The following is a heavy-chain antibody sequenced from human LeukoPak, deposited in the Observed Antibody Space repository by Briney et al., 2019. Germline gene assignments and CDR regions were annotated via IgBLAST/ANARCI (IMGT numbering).Heavy chain of an antibody. CDR2: IIPILGIA. V-gene: IGHV1-69*04. Sequence: SVKVSCKGSGCTFSSYAISWVRQAPGQGLEWMGRIIPILGIANYAQKFQGRVTITADKSTSTAYMELSSLRSEDTAVYYCASTGPGDTGYFDYWGQGTLVTVSS. CDR1: GCTFSSYA. D-gene: IGHD7-27*01. CDR3: ASTGPGDTGYFDY. J-gene: IGHJ4*02.